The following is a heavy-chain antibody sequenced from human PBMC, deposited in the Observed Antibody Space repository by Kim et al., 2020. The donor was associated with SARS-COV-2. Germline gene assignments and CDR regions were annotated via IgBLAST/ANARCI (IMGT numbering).Heavy chain of an antibody. Sequence: GGSLRLSCAASGFTFSSYGMHWVRQAPGKGLEWVAVISYDGSNKYYADSVKGRFTISRDNSKNTLYLQMNSLRAEDTAVYYCAKDKGIAVAGVHYYYYYGMDVWGQGTTVTVSS. D-gene: IGHD6-19*01. J-gene: IGHJ6*02. CDR3: AKDKGIAVAGVHYYYYYGMDV. CDR1: GFTFSSYG. V-gene: IGHV3-30*18. CDR2: ISYDGSNK.